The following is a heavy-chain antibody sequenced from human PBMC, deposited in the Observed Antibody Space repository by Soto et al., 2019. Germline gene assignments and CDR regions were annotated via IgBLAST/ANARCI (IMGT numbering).Heavy chain of an antibody. Sequence: VQLMQSGAEVKQPGSSVKVSCKASGGTFSSHSINWVRQAPGQGLEWMGGIITLFGTANYAQNFQGRVPITADQSTSTAYMELNSLRSDDTAVYYCAREVGYGDFSAALLDWGQGNLVTVSS. V-gene: IGHV1-69*01. D-gene: IGHD4-17*01. CDR1: GGTFSSHS. J-gene: IGHJ4*02. CDR3: AREVGYGDFSAALLD. CDR2: IITLFGTA.